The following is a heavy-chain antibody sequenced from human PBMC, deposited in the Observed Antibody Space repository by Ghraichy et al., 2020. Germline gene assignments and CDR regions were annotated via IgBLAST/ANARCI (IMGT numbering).Heavy chain of an antibody. CDR2: ISSSSRYI. CDR3: ARDRVDIVVVGWFYYCMDV. D-gene: IGHD2-2*01. J-gene: IGHJ6*02. Sequence: GESLNISCAASGFTFRAYSVSWVRQAPGKGLEWVSSISSSSRYILYADSVKGRFTISRDNAKNSLYLQMNSLSAEDTAVYYCARDRVDIVVVGWFYYCMDVWGQGTTVTVSS. CDR1: GFTFRAYS. V-gene: IGHV3-21*01.